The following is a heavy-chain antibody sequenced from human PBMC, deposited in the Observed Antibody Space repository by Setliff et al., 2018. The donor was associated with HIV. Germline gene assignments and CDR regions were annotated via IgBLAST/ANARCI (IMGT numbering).Heavy chain of an antibody. CDR1: GYGFSHYW. J-gene: IGHJ4*02. D-gene: IGHD3-9*01. CDR3: ARQTSRYITLSPPDY. V-gene: IGHV5-51*01. CDR2: IYPGDSDT. Sequence: PGESLKISCKGSGYGFSHYWLAWVRQTPGKGLEWMGIIYPGDSDTRYSPSFQGQVTFSADKSINTAYLQWGSLKASDTGIYFCARQTSRYITLSPPDYWGQGTLVTVSS.